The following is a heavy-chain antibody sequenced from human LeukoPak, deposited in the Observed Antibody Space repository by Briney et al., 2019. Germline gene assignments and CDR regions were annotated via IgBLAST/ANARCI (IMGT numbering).Heavy chain of an antibody. CDR1: GFTFSSYA. Sequence: GGSLRLSCAASGFTFSSYATSWVRQAPGKGLEWVSAISGSGGSTYYADSVKGRFTISRDNSKNTLYLQMNSLRAEDTAVYYCAKKTQHYYDSSGVDYWGQGTLVTVSS. D-gene: IGHD3-22*01. CDR2: ISGSGGST. CDR3: AKKTQHYYDSSGVDY. V-gene: IGHV3-23*01. J-gene: IGHJ4*02.